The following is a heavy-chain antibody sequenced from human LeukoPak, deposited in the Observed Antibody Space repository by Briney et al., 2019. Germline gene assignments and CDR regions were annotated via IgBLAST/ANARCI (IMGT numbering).Heavy chain of an antibody. V-gene: IGHV4-39*01. D-gene: IGHD5-18*01. Sequence: PSETLSLTCTVSGGSISSSSYYWGWIRQPPGKGLEWIGSIYYTGSTYYNPSLKGRVTISVDTSKNQFSLKLSSVTAADTAVYYCARVIPDTAMVSWFDYWGQGTLVTVSS. CDR1: GGSISSSSYY. CDR2: IYYTGST. J-gene: IGHJ4*02. CDR3: ARVIPDTAMVSWFDY.